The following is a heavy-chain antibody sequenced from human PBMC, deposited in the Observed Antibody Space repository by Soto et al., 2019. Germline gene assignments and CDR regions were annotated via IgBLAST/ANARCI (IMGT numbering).Heavy chain of an antibody. CDR2: IIPIFGTA. J-gene: IGHJ6*02. D-gene: IGHD6-13*01. V-gene: IGHV1-69*13. Sequence: SVKVSCKASGGTFSSYAISWVRQAPGQGLEWMGGIIPIFGTANYAQKFQGRVTITADESTSTAYMELSSLRSEDTAVYYCARGIGQQLVLLRYYYYGMDVWGQGTTVTVSS. CDR3: ARGIGQQLVLLRYYYYGMDV. CDR1: GGTFSSYA.